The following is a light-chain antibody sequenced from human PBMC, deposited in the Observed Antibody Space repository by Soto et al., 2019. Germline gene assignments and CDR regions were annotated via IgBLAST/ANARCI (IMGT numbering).Light chain of an antibody. CDR1: SSDVGGYNY. CDR2: EVS. Sequence: QSALTQPASVSGSPGQSITISCTGTSSDVGGYNYVSWYQQHPGKAPKLMIYEVSNRPSGVSNRFSGSKSGNTASLTISGRQAEAEADYYCSSYTSSSTLVVFGGGTKLTVL. V-gene: IGLV2-14*01. CDR3: SSYTSSSTLVV. J-gene: IGLJ2*01.